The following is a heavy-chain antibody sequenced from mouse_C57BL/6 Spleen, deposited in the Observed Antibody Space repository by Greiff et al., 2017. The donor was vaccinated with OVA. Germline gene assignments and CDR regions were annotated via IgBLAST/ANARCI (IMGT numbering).Heavy chain of an antibody. CDR3: ARSEGNSFDY. CDR1: GYTFTSYT. Sequence: QVQLKQSGAELARPGASVKMSCKASGYTFTSYTMHWVKQRPGQGLEWIGYINPSSGYTKYNQKFKDKATLTADKSSSTAYMQLSSLTSEDSAVYYCARSEGNSFDYWGQGTTLTVSS. J-gene: IGHJ2*01. V-gene: IGHV1-4*01. CDR2: INPSSGYT.